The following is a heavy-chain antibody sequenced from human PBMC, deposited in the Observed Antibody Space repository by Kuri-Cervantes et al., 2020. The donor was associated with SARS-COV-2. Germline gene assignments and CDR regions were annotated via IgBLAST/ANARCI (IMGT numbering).Heavy chain of an antibody. Sequence: GESLKISCAASGFIFSSYGMNWVRQAPGKGPEWVSTISESGGVTYYADSVMGRFTILRDNSKNTLYLQMNSLRADDTAVYYCVKENSGRAPLMDVWGQGTTVTVSS. J-gene: IGHJ6*02. V-gene: IGHV3-23*01. CDR2: ISESGGVT. CDR3: VKENSGRAPLMDV. D-gene: IGHD1-26*01. CDR1: GFIFSSYG.